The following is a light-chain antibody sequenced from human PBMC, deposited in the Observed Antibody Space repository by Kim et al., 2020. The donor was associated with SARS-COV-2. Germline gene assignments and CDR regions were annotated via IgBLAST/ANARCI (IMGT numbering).Light chain of an antibody. CDR2: DVT. J-gene: IGLJ3*02. V-gene: IGLV2-14*03. Sequence: GQSITISCTATISDLGGYIFFSWYQHHPGKAPKLMIYDVTHRPSGVSDRFSGSKSGTTASLTISGLQAEDEADYFCSAYSSSTTWVFGGGTQLTVL. CDR1: ISDLGGYIF. CDR3: SAYSSSTTWV.